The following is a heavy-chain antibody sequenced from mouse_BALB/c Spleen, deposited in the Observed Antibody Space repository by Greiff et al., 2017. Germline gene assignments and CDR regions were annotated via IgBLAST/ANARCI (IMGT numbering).Heavy chain of an antibody. CDR3: ARFITTVVEKNAMDY. J-gene: IGHJ4*01. CDR1: GFSLTSYG. CDR2: IWSGGST. V-gene: IGHV2-2*02. D-gene: IGHD1-1*01. Sequence: VQLQQSGPGLVAPSQSLSITCTVSGFSLTSYGVHWVRQPPGKGLEWLGVIWSGGSTDYNAAFISRLSISKDNSKSQVFFKMNSLQANDTAIYYCARFITTVVEKNAMDYWGQGTSVTVSS.